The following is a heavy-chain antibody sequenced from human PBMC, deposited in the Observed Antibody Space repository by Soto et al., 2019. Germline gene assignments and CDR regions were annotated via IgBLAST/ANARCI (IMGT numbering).Heavy chain of an antibody. D-gene: IGHD3-10*01. CDR2: IFYSGST. CDR1: GGSISSGGYY. V-gene: IGHV4-31*03. Sequence: QVQLQESGPRLVKPSQTLSLTCTVSGGSISSGGYYWSWIRQHPGKGLEWIGYIFYSGSTYYNPSLKSRVTISVDTSKNRSSLKRSSVTAADTAVYYCATYSSGSYKPTTFDYWGQGTLVTVSS. CDR3: ATYSSGSYKPTTFDY. J-gene: IGHJ4*02.